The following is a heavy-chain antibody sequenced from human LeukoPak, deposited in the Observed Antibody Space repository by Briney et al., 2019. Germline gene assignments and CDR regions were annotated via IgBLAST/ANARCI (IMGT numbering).Heavy chain of an antibody. Sequence: GGSLRLSCAASGFTFSSYSMNWVRQAPGKGLEWVSSISSSSYIYYADSVKGRFTISRDNAKNSLYLQMNSLRAEDTAVYYCARDSKGRKFDYWGQGTLVTVSS. V-gene: IGHV3-21*01. CDR3: ARDSKGRKFDY. J-gene: IGHJ4*02. CDR2: ISSSSYI. D-gene: IGHD4-11*01. CDR1: GFTFSSYS.